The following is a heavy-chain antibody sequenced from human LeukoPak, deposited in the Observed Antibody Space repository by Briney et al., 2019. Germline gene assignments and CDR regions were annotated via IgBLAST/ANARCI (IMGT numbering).Heavy chain of an antibody. Sequence: TGGSLRPSCAVSGFTLSRYGMHWVRRAPGKGLEWVAVISYDGSNKYYADSVKGRFTISRDNSKNTLYLQMNSLRAEDTAVYYCARNRSPHDPSGYPPTHWGQGTLVTVSS. CDR3: ARNRSPHDPSGYPPTH. CDR1: GFTLSRYG. J-gene: IGHJ4*02. D-gene: IGHD3-22*01. V-gene: IGHV3-30*03. CDR2: ISYDGSNK.